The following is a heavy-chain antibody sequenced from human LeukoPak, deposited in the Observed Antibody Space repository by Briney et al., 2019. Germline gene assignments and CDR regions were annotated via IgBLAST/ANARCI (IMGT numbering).Heavy chain of an antibody. J-gene: IGHJ4*02. CDR1: GFTFSNYA. CDR2: ISYDGSNK. CDR3: ARDLWFGGLTYY. D-gene: IGHD3-10*01. V-gene: IGHV3-30*04. Sequence: GGSLRLSCAASGFTFSNYAMHWIRQAPGKGLEWMSVISYDGSNKYFAESVKGRFTISRDNAKNSLYLQMNSLRAEDTAVYYCARDLWFGGLTYYWGQGTLVTVSS.